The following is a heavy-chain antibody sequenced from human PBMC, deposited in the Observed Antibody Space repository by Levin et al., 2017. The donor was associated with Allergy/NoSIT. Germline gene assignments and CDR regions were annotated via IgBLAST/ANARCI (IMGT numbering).Heavy chain of an antibody. CDR3: ARGGDIVVVVAAIYQMNWFDP. CDR1: GGTFSSYA. J-gene: IGHJ5*02. D-gene: IGHD2-15*01. CDR2: IIPIFGTA. Sequence: ASVKVSCKASGGTFSSYAISWVRQAPGQGLEWMGGIIPIFGTANYAQKFQGRVKRTADKSTSTAYMELSSLRSEDTAVYYCARGGDIVVVVAAIYQMNWFDPWGQGTLVPVSS. V-gene: IGHV1-69*06.